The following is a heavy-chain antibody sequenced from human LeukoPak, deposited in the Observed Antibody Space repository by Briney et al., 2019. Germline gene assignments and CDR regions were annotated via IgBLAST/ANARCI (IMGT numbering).Heavy chain of an antibody. CDR1: GGSISSSSYY. Sequence: SETLSLTCTVPGGSISSSSYYWGWIRQSPGKGLEWIGSIYYSGSTYYNPSLKSRVTISVDTSKNQFSLKLSSVTAADTAVYYCARHAGFLEWLLADNWFDPWGQGTLVTVSS. CDR2: IYYSGST. CDR3: ARHAGFLEWLLADNWFDP. D-gene: IGHD3-3*01. V-gene: IGHV4-39*01. J-gene: IGHJ5*02.